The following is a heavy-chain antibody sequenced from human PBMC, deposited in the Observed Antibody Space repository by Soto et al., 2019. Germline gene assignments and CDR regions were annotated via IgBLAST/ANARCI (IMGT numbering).Heavy chain of an antibody. V-gene: IGHV1-2*02. CDR1: GYTFTDYY. Sequence: ASVKVSCKASGYTFTDYYVHWVRQAPGQGLEWMGWINPNSGGTKTAQKFQGRVTVTRDTSISTAYMDLSRLRSGGTAVYYCARDVTRTQSCTNGVCYYHYYDMDVWGQGTMVTVSS. J-gene: IGHJ6*02. CDR2: INPNSGGT. CDR3: ARDVTRTQSCTNGVCYYHYYDMDV. D-gene: IGHD2-8*01.